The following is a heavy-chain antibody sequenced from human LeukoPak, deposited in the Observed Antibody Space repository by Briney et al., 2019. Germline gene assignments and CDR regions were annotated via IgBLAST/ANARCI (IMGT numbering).Heavy chain of an antibody. V-gene: IGHV3-7*01. CDR3: ARIRGYSGYDIGGSFDY. D-gene: IGHD5-12*01. J-gene: IGHJ4*02. Sequence: GGSLRLSCAASGFTFSSYWMSWVRQAPGKGLEWVANIKQDGSEKYYVDSVKGRFTISRDNAKNSLYLQMNSLRAEDTAVYYCARIRGYSGYDIGGSFDYWGQGTLVTVSS. CDR2: IKQDGSEK. CDR1: GFTFSSYW.